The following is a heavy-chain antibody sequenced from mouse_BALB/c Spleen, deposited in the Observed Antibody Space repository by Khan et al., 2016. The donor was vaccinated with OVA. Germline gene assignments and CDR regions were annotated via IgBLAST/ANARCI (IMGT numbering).Heavy chain of an antibody. V-gene: IGHV1S135*01. CDR2: IDPFNGGT. CDR3: ARGGLGLRAYAMDY. Sequence: EVQLQQSGPELMKPGASVKISCKASGYSFTSYYIHWVKQSHGKSLEWIGYIDPFNGGTSYNQKFKGKATLTLDKSSSTAYMNLSSLTSEDSAVYFCARGGLGLRAYAMDYWGQGTSVTVSS. CDR1: GYSFTSYY. D-gene: IGHD3-1*01. J-gene: IGHJ4*01.